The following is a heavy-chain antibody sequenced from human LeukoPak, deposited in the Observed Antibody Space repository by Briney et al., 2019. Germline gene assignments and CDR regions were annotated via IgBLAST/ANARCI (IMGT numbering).Heavy chain of an antibody. V-gene: IGHV3-64*05. CDR3: VYQVQGVVK. D-gene: IGHD3-3*01. J-gene: IGHJ4*02. CDR2: ISGDGAST. Sequence: PGGSLRLSCSASGFTFSGYVMHWVRQAPGKGLEYVSGISGDGASTYYADSVKGRFTISRDNSKNTLYVQMTSLRAEDTAVYYCVYQVQGVVKWGQGTLVTASS. CDR1: GFTFSGYV.